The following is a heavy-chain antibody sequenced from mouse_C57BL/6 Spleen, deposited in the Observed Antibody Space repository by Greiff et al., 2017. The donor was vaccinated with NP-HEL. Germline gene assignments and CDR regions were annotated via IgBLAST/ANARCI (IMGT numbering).Heavy chain of an antibody. J-gene: IGHJ2*01. CDR2: ISYDGSN. D-gene: IGHD1-1*01. V-gene: IGHV3-6*01. CDR3: ARLIYYYGSSYYFDY. CDR1: GYSITSGYY. Sequence: ESGPGLVKPSQSLSLTCSVTGYSITSGYYWNWIRQFPGNKLEWMGYISYDGSNNYNPSLKNRISITRDTSKNQFFLKLNSVTTEDTATYYCARLIYYYGSSYYFDYWGQGTTLTVSS.